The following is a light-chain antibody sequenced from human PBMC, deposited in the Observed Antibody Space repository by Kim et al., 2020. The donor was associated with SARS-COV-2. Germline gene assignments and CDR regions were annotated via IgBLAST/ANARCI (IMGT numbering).Light chain of an antibody. CDR1: RSDCVWYNY. J-gene: IGLJ3*02. V-gene: IGLV2-8*01. CDR3: SSYAGSNNLV. CDR2: EVR. Sequence: GTSVTISCTRTRSDCVWYNYVSWYQQHPGNAPKLMIYEVRTRPSGVPDRFSGSKSGNTASLTVSGLQAEDEADYYCSSYAGSNNLVFGGGTQLTVL.